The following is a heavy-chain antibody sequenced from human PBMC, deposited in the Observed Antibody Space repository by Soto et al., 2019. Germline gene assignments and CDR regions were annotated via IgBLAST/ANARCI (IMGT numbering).Heavy chain of an antibody. CDR3: ARGGIVVVPAHYYGMDV. Sequence: ASVKVSCKASGYTFTSYGISCVRQAPGQGLEWMGWISAYNGNTNYAQKLQGRVTMTTDTSTSTAYMELRSLRSDDTAVYYCARGGIVVVPAHYYGMDVWGQGTTVTVSS. J-gene: IGHJ6*02. D-gene: IGHD2-2*01. CDR2: ISAYNGNT. V-gene: IGHV1-18*01. CDR1: GYTFTSYG.